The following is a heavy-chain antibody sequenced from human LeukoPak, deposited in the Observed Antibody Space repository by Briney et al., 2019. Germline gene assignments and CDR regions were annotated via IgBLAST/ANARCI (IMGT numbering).Heavy chain of an antibody. Sequence: SETLSLTCTVSGGSISSYYWSWIRQPPGKGLEWIGYIYYSGNTYYSPSLKSRVTISVDTSKNQFSLKLRSVTAADTAVYYCARHVWGTFRPDYWGQGTLVTVSS. CDR1: GGSISSYY. V-gene: IGHV4-59*08. D-gene: IGHD3-16*02. CDR3: ARHVWGTFRPDY. J-gene: IGHJ4*02. CDR2: IYYSGNT.